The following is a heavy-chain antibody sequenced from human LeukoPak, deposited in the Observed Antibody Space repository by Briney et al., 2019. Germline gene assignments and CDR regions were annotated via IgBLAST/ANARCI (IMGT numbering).Heavy chain of an antibody. CDR2: ISGSDGST. D-gene: IGHD2-2*01. V-gene: IGHV3-23*01. CDR1: GFTFNKYA. CDR3: AKPVCCTSSSRRVPGVYCFDY. J-gene: IGHJ4*02. Sequence: PGGSLRLSCAASGFTFNKYAMNWVRQAPGKGLEWVSGISGSDGSTHYADSVKGRFTISRDKSKNTVYLQLNSLRAEDTAVYYCAKPVCCTSSSRRVPGVYCFDYWGQGTLVTVSS.